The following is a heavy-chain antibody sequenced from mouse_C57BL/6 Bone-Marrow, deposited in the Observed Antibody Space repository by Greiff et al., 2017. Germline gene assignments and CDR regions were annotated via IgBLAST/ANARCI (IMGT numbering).Heavy chain of an antibody. CDR3: ARSVSDVCAMDD. CDR1: GYTFTDYA. Sequence: QVQLKESGPELVRPGVSVTISCKGSGYTFTDYAMHWVKQSPAKSLEWIGIISTYYGAANYNQTFKDKATMTVAKSSSTAYMALARLTSEDSAIYYCARSVSDVCAMDDWGQGTSVTVSS. J-gene: IGHJ4*01. CDR2: ISTYYGAA. V-gene: IGHV1-67*01.